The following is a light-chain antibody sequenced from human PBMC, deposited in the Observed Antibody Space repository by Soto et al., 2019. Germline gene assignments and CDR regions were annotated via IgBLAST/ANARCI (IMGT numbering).Light chain of an antibody. CDR2: YDS. V-gene: IGLV3-21*04. Sequence: SYELTQPPSVPVAPGKTARITCGGNNIGSKSVHWYQQKPGQAPVLVIYYDSDRPSGIPERFSGSNSGNTATLTISRVEAGDEADYYCQVWDSSSDHPFGGGTQLTVL. CDR3: QVWDSSSDHP. CDR1: NIGSKS. J-gene: IGLJ2*01.